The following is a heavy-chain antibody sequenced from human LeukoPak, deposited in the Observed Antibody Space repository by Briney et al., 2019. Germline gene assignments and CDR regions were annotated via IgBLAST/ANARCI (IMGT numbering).Heavy chain of an antibody. Sequence: PSETLSLTCTVSGGSISSSSYYWGWIRQPPGKGLEWIVSIYYSGSTYYNPSLKSRVTISVDPSKNQFSLKLSSVTAADTAVYYCARRPSDSSGYYYYFDYWGQGTLVTVSS. CDR2: IYYSGST. CDR1: GGSISSSSYY. J-gene: IGHJ4*02. V-gene: IGHV4-39*01. D-gene: IGHD3-22*01. CDR3: ARRPSDSSGYYYYFDY.